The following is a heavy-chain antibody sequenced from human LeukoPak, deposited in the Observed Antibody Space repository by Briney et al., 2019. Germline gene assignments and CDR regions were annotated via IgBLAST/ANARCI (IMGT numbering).Heavy chain of an antibody. Sequence: GGSLRLSCAASGFTFSSHGMHWVRQAPGKGLEWVAVASYDGSTKYYADSAKGRFNISRDNSKNTLYLQMNSLRVDDTAVYYCAKDATLFGDQYFDYWGQGTLVIVSS. CDR3: AKDATLFGDQYFDY. V-gene: IGHV3-30*18. CDR2: ASYDGSTK. J-gene: IGHJ4*02. D-gene: IGHD3-10*01. CDR1: GFTFSSHG.